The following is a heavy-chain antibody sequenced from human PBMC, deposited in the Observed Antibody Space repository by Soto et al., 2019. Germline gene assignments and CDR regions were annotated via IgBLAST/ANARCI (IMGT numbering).Heavy chain of an antibody. V-gene: IGHV3-15*02. Sequence: VQLVESGGALVQPGGSLRLSCEASGFICSNAWMNWVRQSPGEGLEWVGRIMSKTDGGTTDYAAPVKGRFIISRDDSKNTLYLQLNSLTTEDSAIYYCTTDRMATIGQPDFYGMDVWGQGTTVTVSS. D-gene: IGHD3-3*01. CDR3: TTDRMATIGQPDFYGMDV. CDR1: GFICSNAW. CDR2: IMSKTDGGTT. J-gene: IGHJ6*02.